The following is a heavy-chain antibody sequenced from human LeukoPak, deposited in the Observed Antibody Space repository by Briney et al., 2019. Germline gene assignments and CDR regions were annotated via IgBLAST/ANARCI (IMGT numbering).Heavy chain of an antibody. CDR1: GGSLNGHY. CDR2: GSESGGT. J-gene: IGHJ3*02. CDR3: ARVVVRGDGAFDI. V-gene: IGHV4-34*01. Sequence: SETLSLTCAVYGGSLNGHYWSWIRQPPGKGLEWIGEGSESGGTKFNPSLKSRVTISADKSKNQFSLKLSSVTAADTAVYYCARVVVRGDGAFDIWGQGTMVTVSS. D-gene: IGHD3-10*01.